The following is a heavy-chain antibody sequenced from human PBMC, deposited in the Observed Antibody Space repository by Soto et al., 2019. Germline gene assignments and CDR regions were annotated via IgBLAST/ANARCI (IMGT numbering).Heavy chain of an antibody. D-gene: IGHD6-6*01. J-gene: IGHJ6*02. V-gene: IGHV3-74*01. CDR3: TRSGSSPYYYGMDV. CDR2: INSDGSST. CDR1: GFTFSSYW. Sequence: EVQLVESGGGLVQPGGSLRLSCAASGFTFSSYWMHWVRQAPGKGLVWVSRINSDGSSTNYADSVKGRFTISRDNARNTLFLQMATLRAEDTAVYYFTRSGSSPYYYGMDVWGQGTTVTVSS.